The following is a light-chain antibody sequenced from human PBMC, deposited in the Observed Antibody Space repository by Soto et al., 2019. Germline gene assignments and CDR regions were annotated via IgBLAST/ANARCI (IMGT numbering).Light chain of an antibody. CDR1: QHVSSR. CDR3: QPADSLPLT. J-gene: IGKJ4*01. Sequence: DIQMTQSPSSVSASVGDRVTITCRASQHVSSRLAWYQHHPGKAPNLLIDAESRLQIGVPSRFSGSGSGTDFTLAISSLQPEEFATYYCQPADSLPLTFGGGTKVEI. CDR2: AES. V-gene: IGKV1-12*01.